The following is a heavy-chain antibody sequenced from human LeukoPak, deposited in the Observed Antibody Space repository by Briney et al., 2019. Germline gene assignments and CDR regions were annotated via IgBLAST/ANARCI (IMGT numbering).Heavy chain of an antibody. D-gene: IGHD2-15*01. CDR3: ARAKDVVVAATYDY. V-gene: IGHV1-69*10. CDR1: GGTFSSYT. Sequence: GASVKVSCKASGGTFSSYTISWVRQAPGQGLEWMGGIIPILGIANYAQKFQGRVTITADKSTSTAYMELSSLRSEDTAVYYCARAKDVVVAATYDYWGQGTLVTVSS. CDR2: IIPILGIA. J-gene: IGHJ4*02.